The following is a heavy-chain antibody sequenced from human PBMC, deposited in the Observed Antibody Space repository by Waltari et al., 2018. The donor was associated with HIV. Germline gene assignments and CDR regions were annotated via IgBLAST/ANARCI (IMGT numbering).Heavy chain of an antibody. CDR1: GASLSSSTHY. Sequence: QLHLQESGPGPVKPSQTLSPTCAVSGASLSSSTHYWGWIRQPPGKGLEWIGALFYGGDTYYNPSLQGRVTMSVDTSENQFSLRLNSVTATDTAMYYCTRLTGLSQADFWGRGTLVTVSS. V-gene: IGHV4-39*01. D-gene: IGHD2-8*01. J-gene: IGHJ4*02. CDR3: TRLTGLSQADF. CDR2: LFYGGDT.